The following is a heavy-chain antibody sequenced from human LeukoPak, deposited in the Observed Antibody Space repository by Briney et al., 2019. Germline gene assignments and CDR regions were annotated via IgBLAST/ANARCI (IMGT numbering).Heavy chain of an antibody. Sequence: PSETLSLTCTVSGGSISSSSYYWGWIRQPPGKGLEWIGSIYYSGSTNYNPSLKSRVTISVDKSKNQFSLKLSSVTAADTAAYYCARIRGFGADYYYYYMDVWGKGTTVTVSS. J-gene: IGHJ6*03. CDR3: ARIRGFGADYYYYYMDV. D-gene: IGHD3-10*01. V-gene: IGHV4-39*07. CDR2: IYYSGST. CDR1: GGSISSSSYY.